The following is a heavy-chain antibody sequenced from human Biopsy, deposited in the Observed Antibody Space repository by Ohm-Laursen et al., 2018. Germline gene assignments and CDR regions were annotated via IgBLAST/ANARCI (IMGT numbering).Heavy chain of an antibody. CDR2: IYNSESTST. D-gene: IGHD3-10*01. CDR3: ARRVSGSGRVDP. CDR1: GGSISSNSYY. V-gene: IGHV4-39*01. Sequence: SETLSLTCTVSGGSISSNSYYWVWIRQPPGKGLEWIGNIYNSESTSTYYNLSLKGRVSISVDTSHNQFSLKLTSVTAADTAVYFCARRVSGSGRVDPWGQGTLVTVSS. J-gene: IGHJ5*02.